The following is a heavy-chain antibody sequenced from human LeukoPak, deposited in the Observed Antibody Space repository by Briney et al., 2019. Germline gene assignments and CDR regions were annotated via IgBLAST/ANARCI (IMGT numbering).Heavy chain of an antibody. CDR3: ARGLFDGPLLGIGY. Sequence: GGSLRLSCAASGFTFSSYSMNWVRQAPGKGLEWVSSISSSSSSYIYYADSVKGRFTISRDNAKNSLYLQMNSLRAEDTAVYYCARGLFDGPLLGIGYWGQGTLVTVSS. CDR1: GFTFSSYS. D-gene: IGHD2-15*01. V-gene: IGHV3-21*01. J-gene: IGHJ4*02. CDR2: ISSSSSSYI.